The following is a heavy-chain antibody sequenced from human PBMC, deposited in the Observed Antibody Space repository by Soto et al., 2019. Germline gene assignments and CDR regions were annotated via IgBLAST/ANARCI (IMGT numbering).Heavy chain of an antibody. CDR1: GGTFSSYT. CDR3: ARDRSIAARRGPFDP. V-gene: IGHV1-69*04. CDR2: IIPILGIA. Sequence: AASVKVSCKASGGTFSSYTISWVRQAPGQGLEWMGRIIPILGIANYAQKFQGRVTITADKSTSTAYMELSSLRSEDTAVYYCARDRSIAARRGPFDPWGQGTLVTVSS. J-gene: IGHJ5*02. D-gene: IGHD6-6*01.